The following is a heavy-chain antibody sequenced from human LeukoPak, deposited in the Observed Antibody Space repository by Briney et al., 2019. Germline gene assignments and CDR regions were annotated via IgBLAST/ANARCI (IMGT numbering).Heavy chain of an antibody. V-gene: IGHV3-11*04. D-gene: IGHD3-3*01. CDR3: AGGTAYYDFWSGYVDY. Sequence: GGSLRLSCAVSGLTFSDYYMSWTRQAPGKGPELVSYISPSGSSIFYVDSVKGRFTISRDNSKNTLYLQMNSLRAEDTAVYYCAGGTAYYDFWSGYVDYWGQGNLVTVSS. J-gene: IGHJ4*02. CDR2: ISPSGSSI. CDR1: GLTFSDYY.